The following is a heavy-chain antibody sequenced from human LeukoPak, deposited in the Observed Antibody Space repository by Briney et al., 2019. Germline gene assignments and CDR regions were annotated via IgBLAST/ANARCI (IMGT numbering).Heavy chain of an antibody. CDR2: INPNDGGT. J-gene: IGHJ6*02. CDR1: GYIFTDYY. Sequence: ASVKVSCKASGYIFTDYYIQWVRQAPGQGLEWMGWINPNDGGTNYAQKFQGSVTMTRDTSINTAYMEVSRLRSDDTAVYYCARDHCSSGGCYEDYYYGVDVWGQGTTVTVSS. CDR3: ARDHCSSGGCYEDYYYGVDV. V-gene: IGHV1-2*04. D-gene: IGHD2-15*01.